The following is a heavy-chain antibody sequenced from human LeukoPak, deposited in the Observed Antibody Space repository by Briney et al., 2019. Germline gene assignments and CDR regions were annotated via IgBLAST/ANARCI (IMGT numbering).Heavy chain of an antibody. D-gene: IGHD3-3*01. CDR3: ARDLVSIFGVVRGCSIGGGFDP. V-gene: IGHV1-2*02. CDR2: INPNSGGT. Sequence: ASVKVSCKASGYTFTGYYMHWVRQAPGQGLEWMGWINPNSGGTNYAQKFQGRVTMTRDTSISTAYMELSTLRSDDTAVYYCARDLVSIFGVVRGCSIGGGFDPWGQGTLVTVSS. J-gene: IGHJ5*02. CDR1: GYTFTGYY.